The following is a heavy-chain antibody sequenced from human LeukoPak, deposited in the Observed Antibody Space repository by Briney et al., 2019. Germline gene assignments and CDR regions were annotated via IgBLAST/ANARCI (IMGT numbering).Heavy chain of an antibody. D-gene: IGHD1-26*01. CDR3: ARGGFSGSYYVDY. CDR1: GYSISSGYY. J-gene: IGHJ4*02. V-gene: IGHV4-38-2*02. Sequence: PSETLSLTCTVSGYSISSGYYWGWIRQPPGKGLEWIGSIYHSGSTYYNPSLKSRVTISVDTSKNQFSLKLSSVTAADTAVYYCARGGFSGSYYVDYWGQGTLVTVSS. CDR2: IYHSGST.